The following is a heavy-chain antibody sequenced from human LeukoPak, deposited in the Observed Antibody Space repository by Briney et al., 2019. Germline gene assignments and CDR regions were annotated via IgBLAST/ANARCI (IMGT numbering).Heavy chain of an antibody. D-gene: IGHD6-19*01. CDR1: GYTFTGYY. CDR2: INPNSGGT. CDR3: AGHPSYIAVAGRGDY. Sequence: ASVKVSCKASGYTFTGYYMHWVRQAPGQGLEWMGWINPNSGGTNYAQKFQGRVTMTRDTSISTAYMELSRPRSDDTAVYYCAGHPSYIAVAGRGDYWGQGTLVTVSS. J-gene: IGHJ4*02. V-gene: IGHV1-2*02.